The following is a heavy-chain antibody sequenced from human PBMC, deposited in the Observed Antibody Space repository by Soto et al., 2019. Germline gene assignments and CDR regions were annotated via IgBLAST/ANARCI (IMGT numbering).Heavy chain of an antibody. CDR1: DGSISSGGYY. J-gene: IGHJ6*02. CDR2: IYYSGST. Sequence: PSETLSLTCTVSDGSISSGGYYWSWIRQHPRKGLEWIGYIYYSGSTYYNPSLKSRITISRDTSNNQFSLNLSSVTAADTAVYYCARDIGGSYYYQHGMAVWGQGTTVPVSS. D-gene: IGHD1-26*01. V-gene: IGHV4-31*03. CDR3: ARDIGGSYYYQHGMAV.